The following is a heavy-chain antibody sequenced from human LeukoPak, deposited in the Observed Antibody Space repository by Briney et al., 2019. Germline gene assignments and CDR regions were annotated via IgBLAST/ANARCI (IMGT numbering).Heavy chain of an antibody. CDR3: ARGPYYDILTGYSQALDY. V-gene: IGHV1-24*01. Sequence: ASVKVSCKVSGYTLTELSMHWVRQAPGKGLEWMGGFDPEVGKTIYAQKFQGRVTMTTDTSTSTAYMELRSLRSDDTAVYYCARGPYYDILTGYSQALDYWGQGTLVTVSS. D-gene: IGHD3-9*01. CDR1: GYTLTELS. J-gene: IGHJ4*02. CDR2: FDPEVGKT.